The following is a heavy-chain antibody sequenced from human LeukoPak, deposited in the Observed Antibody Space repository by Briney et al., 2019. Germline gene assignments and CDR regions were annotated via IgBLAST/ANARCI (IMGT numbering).Heavy chain of an antibody. CDR3: ARRYSGGYHDY. Sequence: SETLSLTCTVPSGSIRSYYWSWIRQPPGKGLEWIGYIYYSGSTNYNPSLKSRVTISVDTSKNQFSLKLSSVTAEDTAVYYCARRYSGGYHDYWGQGTLVTVSS. J-gene: IGHJ4*02. CDR2: IYYSGST. CDR1: SGSIRSYY. D-gene: IGHD1-26*01. V-gene: IGHV4-59*01.